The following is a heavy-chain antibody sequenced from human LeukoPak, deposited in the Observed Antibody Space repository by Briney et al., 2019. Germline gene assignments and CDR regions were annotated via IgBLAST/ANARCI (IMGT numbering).Heavy chain of an antibody. D-gene: IGHD3-9*01. CDR2: IYHSGST. CDR3: ARLRYFDWSFDY. V-gene: IGHV4-4*02. CDR1: GSSISSSNW. Sequence: TSGTLSLTCAVSGSSISSSNWWSWVRQPPGKGLEWIGEIYHSGSTNYNPSLKSRVTISVDKSKNQFSLKLSSVTAADTAVYYCARLRYFDWSFDYWGQGTLVTVSS. J-gene: IGHJ4*02.